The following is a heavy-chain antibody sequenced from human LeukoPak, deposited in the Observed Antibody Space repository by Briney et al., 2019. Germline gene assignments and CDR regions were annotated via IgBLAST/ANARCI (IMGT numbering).Heavy chain of an antibody. V-gene: IGHV1-69*13. CDR2: IIPIFGTA. D-gene: IGHD2-2*01. Sequence: ASVKVSCKASGGTFSSYAISWVRQAPGQGLEWMGGIIPIFGTANYAQKFQGRVTITADESTSTAYMEPSSLRSEDTAVYYCARDKTYCSSTSCYPLFDYWGQGTLVPVSS. J-gene: IGHJ4*02. CDR1: GGTFSSYA. CDR3: ARDKTYCSSTSCYPLFDY.